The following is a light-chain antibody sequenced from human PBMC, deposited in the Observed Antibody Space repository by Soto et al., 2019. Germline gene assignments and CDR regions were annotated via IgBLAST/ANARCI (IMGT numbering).Light chain of an antibody. Sequence: EIGLTQSPGTLSLSPGERATLSFRANQSLGHNYLAWYQQKPGQAPRLLIYDASNRATGIPARFSGSGSGTDFTLTISSLEPEDFAVYYCQQRSNWPPITFGQGTRLEIK. CDR2: DAS. CDR1: QSLGHNY. CDR3: QQRSNWPPIT. V-gene: IGKV3-11*01. J-gene: IGKJ5*01.